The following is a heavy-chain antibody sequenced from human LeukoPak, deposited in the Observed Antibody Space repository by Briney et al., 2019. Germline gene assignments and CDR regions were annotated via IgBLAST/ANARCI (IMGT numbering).Heavy chain of an antibody. J-gene: IGHJ4*02. Sequence: GGSRRLSCAASGFTFSSYAMSWVRQAPGKGREWVSAISGSGGSTYYADSVKGRFTISRDNSKNTLYLQMNSRRAEDTAVYYCAKDQVGFWSGYAYWGQGTLVTVSS. D-gene: IGHD3-3*01. CDR2: ISGSGGST. CDR3: AKDQVGFWSGYAY. CDR1: GFTFSSYA. V-gene: IGHV3-23*01.